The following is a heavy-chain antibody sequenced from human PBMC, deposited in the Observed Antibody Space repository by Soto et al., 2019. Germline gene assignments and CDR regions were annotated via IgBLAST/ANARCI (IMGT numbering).Heavy chain of an antibody. CDR3: ARDVGRITMVRGVSQH. CDR1: GYTFTSYG. CDR2: ISAYNGNT. V-gene: IGHV1-18*01. D-gene: IGHD3-10*01. Sequence: ALVKVSCKASGYTFTSYGISWVRQAPGQGLEWMGWISAYNGNTNYAQKLQGRVTMTTDTSTSTAYMELRSLRSDDTAVYYCARDVGRITMVRGVSQHWGQGTLVTVSS. J-gene: IGHJ1*01.